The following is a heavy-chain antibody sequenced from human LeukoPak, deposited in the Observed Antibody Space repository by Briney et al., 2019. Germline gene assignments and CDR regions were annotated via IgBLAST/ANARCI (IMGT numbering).Heavy chain of an antibody. V-gene: IGHV4-34*01. CDR3: ARRRGYYYDSSGYCPHFDY. CDR2: INQSGST. Sequence: SETLSLTCAVYGGSFSGYYWSWIRQPPGKGLEWIGEINQSGSTNYNPSLKSRVTISVDTSKNQFSLKLSSVTAADTAVYYCARRRGYYYDSSGYCPHFDYWGQGTLVTVSS. J-gene: IGHJ4*02. D-gene: IGHD3-22*01. CDR1: GGSFSGYY.